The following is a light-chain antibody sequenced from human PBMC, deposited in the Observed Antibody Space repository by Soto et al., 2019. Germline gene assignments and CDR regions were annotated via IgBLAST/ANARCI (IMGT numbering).Light chain of an antibody. V-gene: IGKV3-20*01. Sequence: EIVLTQSPGTLSLSPGERATLSCRASQSVSSSYLAWYQQKPGQAPRLLIYGASSRATGIPDRFSGSGSGRDFTLTISKLEPEDFAVYYCQQYGSSPGTFGHGTKVEIK. J-gene: IGKJ1*01. CDR3: QQYGSSPGT. CDR1: QSVSSSY. CDR2: GAS.